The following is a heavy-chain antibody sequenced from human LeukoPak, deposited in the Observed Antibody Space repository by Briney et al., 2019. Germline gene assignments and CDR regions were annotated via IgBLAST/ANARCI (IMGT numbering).Heavy chain of an antibody. J-gene: IGHJ5*02. CDR1: GVSFSGYS. CDR3: ARGGVHRWFDP. D-gene: IGHD3-3*01. CDR2: INHSGST. V-gene: IGHV4-34*01. Sequence: SETLSLTCAVYGVSFSGYSWSWIRQPPGKGLEWIGEINHSGSTNYNPSLKSRVTISVDTSKNQFSLKLSSVTAADTAVYYCARGGVHRWFDPWGQGTLVTVSS.